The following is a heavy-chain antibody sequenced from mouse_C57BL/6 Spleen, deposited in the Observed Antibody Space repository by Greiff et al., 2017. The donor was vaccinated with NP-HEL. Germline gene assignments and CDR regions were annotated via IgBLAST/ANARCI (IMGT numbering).Heavy chain of an antibody. V-gene: IGHV1-55*01. Sequence: QVQLQQPGAELVKPGASVKMSCKASGYTFTSYWITWVKQRPGQGLEWIGDIYPGSGSTNYNEKFKSKATLTVDTSSSTAYMQRSSLTSADSAVYYCSRKGAGETEDYWGQGTTLTVSS. CDR2: IYPGSGST. CDR3: SRKGAGETEDY. CDR1: GYTFTSYW. J-gene: IGHJ2*01. D-gene: IGHD3-3*01.